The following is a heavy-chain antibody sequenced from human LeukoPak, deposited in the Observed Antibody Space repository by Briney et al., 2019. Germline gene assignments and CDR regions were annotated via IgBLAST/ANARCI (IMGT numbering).Heavy chain of an antibody. CDR3: AKSTASGYIYYFDY. CDR2: ISWNSGGI. V-gene: IGHV3-9*01. Sequence: GGSLRLSCAASVFSFDDYAMHRVRQAPRAGLEWVSGISWNSGGIGYADSVKGRFTISRDNAKNSLYLQMNSLRAEDTALYYCAKSTASGYIYYFDYWGQGTLVTVSS. D-gene: IGHD3-3*01. CDR1: VFSFDDYA. J-gene: IGHJ4*02.